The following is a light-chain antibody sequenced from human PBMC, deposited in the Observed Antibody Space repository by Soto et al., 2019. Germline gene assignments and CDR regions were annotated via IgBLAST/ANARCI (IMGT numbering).Light chain of an antibody. CDR2: DVS. CDR1: SSVVGGYNY. Sequence: QSALTQPASVSGSPGQSIAISCTGTSSVVGGYNYVSWYQQHPGKAPKLMVYDVSNRPSGVSNRFSGSKSGNTASLTISGLQAEDEADHYCSSYTSSSTYVFGTGTKVTVL. CDR3: SSYTSSSTYV. V-gene: IGLV2-14*01. J-gene: IGLJ1*01.